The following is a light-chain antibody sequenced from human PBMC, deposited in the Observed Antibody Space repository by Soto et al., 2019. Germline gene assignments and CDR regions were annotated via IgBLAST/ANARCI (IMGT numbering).Light chain of an antibody. CDR1: SSDVGGYNY. CDR2: EVS. J-gene: IGLJ2*01. Sequence: QSALNQPASVSGSPGQSITISCTGSSSDVGGYNYVSWYQQHPGKAPKLMIYEVSNRPSGVSNRFSGSKSGNTASLTISGLQAEGEADYYCSSYTRSTLVVFGGGTKLTVL. CDR3: SSYTRSTLVV. V-gene: IGLV2-14*01.